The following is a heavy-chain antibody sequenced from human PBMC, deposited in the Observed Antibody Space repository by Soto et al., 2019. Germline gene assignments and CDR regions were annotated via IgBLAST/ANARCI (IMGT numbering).Heavy chain of an antibody. CDR3: AKDPGGNYGLYYYYYYYMDV. V-gene: IGHV3-30*18. Sequence: GGSLRLSCAASGFTFSNYGMHWVRQTPGKGLEWVAVISYDGSDKYYADSVKGRFTISRDNSKNKLYLQMNSLRAEDAVVYYFAKDPGGNYGLYYYYYYYMDVWGKGTTVTVSS. D-gene: IGHD4-4*01. J-gene: IGHJ6*03. CDR2: ISYDGSDK. CDR1: GFTFSNYG.